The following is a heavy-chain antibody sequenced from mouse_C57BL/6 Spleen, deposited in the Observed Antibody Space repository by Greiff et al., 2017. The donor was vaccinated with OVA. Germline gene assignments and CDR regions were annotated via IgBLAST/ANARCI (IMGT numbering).Heavy chain of an antibody. D-gene: IGHD1-1*01. CDR1: GYAFSSSW. V-gene: IGHV1-82*01. CDR3: GGSSLFAY. CDR2: IYPGDGDT. J-gene: IGHJ3*01. Sequence: QVQLKESGPELVKPGASVKISCKASGYAFSSSWMNWVKQRPGKGLEWIGRIYPGDGDTNYNGKFKGKATLTADKSSSTAYIQLSSLTSEDSAVYFCGGSSLFAYWGQGTLVTVSA.